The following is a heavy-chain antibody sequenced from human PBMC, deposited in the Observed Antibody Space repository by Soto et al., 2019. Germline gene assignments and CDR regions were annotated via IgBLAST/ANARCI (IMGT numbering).Heavy chain of an antibody. CDR2: ISDDGSDM. CDR1: GFSFSSYA. CDR3: AKDPRGIVGAGAWLDA. D-gene: IGHD1-26*01. V-gene: IGHV3-30*18. Sequence: QVHLVESGGDVVQPGRSLRLSCAASGFSFSSYAIHWVRKAPGKGLEWVAVISDDGSDMYYGDSVKGRFTISRDNSKNTLYLQMNSLRPDDTAVYYCAKDPRGIVGAGAWLDAWGQGTLVIVSS. J-gene: IGHJ5*02.